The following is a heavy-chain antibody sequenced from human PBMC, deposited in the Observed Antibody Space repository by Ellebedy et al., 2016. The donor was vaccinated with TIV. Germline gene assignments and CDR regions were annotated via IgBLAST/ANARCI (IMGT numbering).Heavy chain of an antibody. CDR2: IIPIFGTA. D-gene: IGHD2-21*02. J-gene: IGHJ6*02. Sequence: AASVKVSCKASGGTFSSYAISWVRQAPGQGLEWMGGIIPIFGTANYAQKFQGRVTITADESTSTAYMELSSLRSEDTAVYYCARTGDVHYYYYGMDVWGQGTTVTVSS. V-gene: IGHV1-69*13. CDR3: ARTGDVHYYYYGMDV. CDR1: GGTFSSYA.